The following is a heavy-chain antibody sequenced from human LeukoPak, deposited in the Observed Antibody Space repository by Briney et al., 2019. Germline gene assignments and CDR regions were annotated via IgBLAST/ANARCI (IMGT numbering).Heavy chain of an antibody. V-gene: IGHV5-51*01. J-gene: IGHJ4*02. CDR1: GYSFTSYW. Sequence: GESLKISCKGSGYSFTSYWIGWVRQMPGKGLEWIGIIYPGDSDTRYSPSFQGQVTISADKSISTAYLRWSSLKASDTALYYCARRFHYDSSGYYYEAPFDYWGQGTLVTVSS. CDR3: ARRFHYDSSGYYYEAPFDY. D-gene: IGHD3-22*01. CDR2: IYPGDSDT.